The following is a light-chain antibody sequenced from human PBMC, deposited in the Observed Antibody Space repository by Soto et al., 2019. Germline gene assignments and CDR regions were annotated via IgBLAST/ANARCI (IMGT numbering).Light chain of an antibody. V-gene: IGLV1-47*01. J-gene: IGLJ7*01. Sequence: QSVLTQPPSASGTPGQRVTISCSGSSSNIGKTYVYWYQQVPGTAPKLLIYKNDQRPSGVPERFSGSKSGTSASLAISGLRSEDEADYYCAAWDDSLRAYVFGIGTQLTVL. CDR2: KND. CDR3: AAWDDSLRAYV. CDR1: SSNIGKTY.